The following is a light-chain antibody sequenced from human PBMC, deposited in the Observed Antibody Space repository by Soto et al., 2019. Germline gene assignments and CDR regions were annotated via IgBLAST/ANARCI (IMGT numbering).Light chain of an antibody. J-gene: IGKJ1*01. CDR1: QSVSSSY. CDR3: QQYGSSPRT. V-gene: IGKV3-20*01. Sequence: EIVLTQSPGTLSLSPGERATLSCRASQSVSSSYSAWYQQKPGQAPRLLIYGASSRATGIPDRFSGSGSGTDFTLTISRLEPEDFAVYYCQQYGSSPRTFGQGTKVDNK. CDR2: GAS.